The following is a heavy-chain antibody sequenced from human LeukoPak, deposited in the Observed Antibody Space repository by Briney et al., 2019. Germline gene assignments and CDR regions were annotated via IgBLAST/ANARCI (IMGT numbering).Heavy chain of an antibody. CDR2: IYTSGNT. D-gene: IGHD3-22*01. CDR1: VGSISSGSYY. J-gene: IGHJ4*02. CDR3: ARWNYDIDY. Sequence: SQTLSLTCTVSVGSISSGSYYWSWIRQPAGKGLEWSGRIYTSGNTNYNPSTKSRVTISVDTSKNQFSLKLNSVTAADTAVYYCARWNYDIDYWGQGTLVTVSS. V-gene: IGHV4-61*02.